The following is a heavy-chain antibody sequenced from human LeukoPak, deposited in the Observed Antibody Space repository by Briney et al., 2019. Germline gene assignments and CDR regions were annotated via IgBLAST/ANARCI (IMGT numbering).Heavy chain of an antibody. J-gene: IGHJ4*02. D-gene: IGHD3-16*02. CDR1: GFTFADYD. Sequence: GGPLRLSCVASGFTFADYDMTWVRQAPGKGLEYVSSIGSGGYMFYAGSVKGRFFISRDNSKSTLYLHMNSLRSDDTAVYFCAKKLPPASFYFDFWGQGSLVSVSS. CDR2: IGSGGYM. V-gene: IGHV3-23*01. CDR3: AKKLPPASFYFDF.